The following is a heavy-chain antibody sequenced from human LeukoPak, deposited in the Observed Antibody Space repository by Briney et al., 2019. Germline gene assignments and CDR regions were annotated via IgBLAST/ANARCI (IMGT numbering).Heavy chain of an antibody. Sequence: GGSLRLSCAASGFTFSDYYMSWIRQTPGKGLEWVSYISDSGSTINYADSAKGRLTISRDNAKKSLFLQMNSLRAEDTAVYYCAIYYDSSGSIDHWGQGTLVTVSS. J-gene: IGHJ4*02. D-gene: IGHD3-22*01. CDR3: AIYYDSSGSIDH. CDR2: ISDSGSTI. V-gene: IGHV3-11*01. CDR1: GFTFSDYY.